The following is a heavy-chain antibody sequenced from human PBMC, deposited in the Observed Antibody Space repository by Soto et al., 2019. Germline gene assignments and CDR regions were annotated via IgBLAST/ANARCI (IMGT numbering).Heavy chain of an antibody. J-gene: IGHJ4*02. V-gene: IGHV4-39*01. CDR1: GGSISSSSYY. D-gene: IGHD3-16*02. Sequence: SETLSLTCTVSGGSISSSSYYWGWIRQPPGEGLEWIGSIYYSGSTYYNPSLKSRVTISVDTSKNQFSLKLSSVTAADTAVYYCARGGSYDYIWGSYLSLDYWGQGTLVTVSS. CDR2: IYYSGST. CDR3: ARGGSYDYIWGSYLSLDY.